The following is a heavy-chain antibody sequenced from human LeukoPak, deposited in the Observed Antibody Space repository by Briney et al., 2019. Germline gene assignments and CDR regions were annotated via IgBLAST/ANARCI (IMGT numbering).Heavy chain of an antibody. Sequence: GGSLRLSCAASGFTFSSYAMSWVRQAPGKGLEWVSAISGSGGSTYYADSVQGRFTISRDNSKSTLCLQMNSLRAEDTAVYYCAKQLGYCSDGSCYFPYWGQGTLVTVSS. CDR1: GFTFSSYA. J-gene: IGHJ4*02. CDR3: AKQLGYCSDGSCYFPY. V-gene: IGHV3-23*01. D-gene: IGHD2-15*01. CDR2: ISGSGGST.